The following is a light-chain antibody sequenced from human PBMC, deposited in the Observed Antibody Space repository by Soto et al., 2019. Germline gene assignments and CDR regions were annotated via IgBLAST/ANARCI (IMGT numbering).Light chain of an antibody. CDR3: SSYAGSNNPYV. J-gene: IGLJ1*01. CDR1: SSDVGGYNY. V-gene: IGLV2-8*01. Sequence: QSVLTQPPSASGSPGQSVTISCTGTSSDVGGYNYVSWYQQHPGKVPKVMIYEVSKPPSGVPDRFSGSKSGNTASLTVSGLQAEDEADYYCSSYAGSNNPYVFGTGTKLTVL. CDR2: EVS.